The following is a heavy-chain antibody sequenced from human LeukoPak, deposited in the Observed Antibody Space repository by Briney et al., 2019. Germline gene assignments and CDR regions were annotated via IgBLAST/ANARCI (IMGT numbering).Heavy chain of an antibody. J-gene: IGHJ4*02. CDR1: GFTFSSYS. CDR3: AKDEDSSNYYFYFDY. D-gene: IGHD3-22*01. CDR2: NSSSSSYI. V-gene: IGHV3-21*04. Sequence: GGSLRLSCAASGFTFSSYSMNWVRQAPGKGLEWVSSNSSSSSYIYYADSVKGRFTISRDNSTNTLYLQMNSLRAEDTAVYYCAKDEDSSNYYFYFDYWGQGTLVTVSS.